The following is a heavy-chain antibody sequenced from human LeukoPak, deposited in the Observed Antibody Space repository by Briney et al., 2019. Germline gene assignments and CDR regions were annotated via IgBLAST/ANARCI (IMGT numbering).Heavy chain of an antibody. CDR1: GFTFSAYS. Sequence: GGSLRLSCAASGFTFSAYSMNWVRQALGKGLEWVSSSSSRRSDIYYADSVKGRFTISRDNAKRSLYLQMNSLRAEDTAVYYCARGDETAILDYWGQGTLVTVSS. CDR2: SSSRRSDI. J-gene: IGHJ4*02. V-gene: IGHV3-21*01. CDR3: ARGDETAILDY. D-gene: IGHD5-18*01.